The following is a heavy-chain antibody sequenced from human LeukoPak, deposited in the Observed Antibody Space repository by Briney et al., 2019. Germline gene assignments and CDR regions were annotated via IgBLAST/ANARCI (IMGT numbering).Heavy chain of an antibody. J-gene: IGHJ4*02. CDR1: GYTFTNYH. V-gene: IGHV1-8*01. Sequence: GASVKVSCKASGYTFTNYHINWVRQATGQGLEWTGWMDPNNGNTGYAQKFQGRVTMTRDTSINTAYMEVSSLRSGDTAVYYCASRGPRYIYDYWGQGTLVTVSS. CDR3: ASRGPRYIYDY. CDR2: MDPNNGNT. D-gene: IGHD3-9*01.